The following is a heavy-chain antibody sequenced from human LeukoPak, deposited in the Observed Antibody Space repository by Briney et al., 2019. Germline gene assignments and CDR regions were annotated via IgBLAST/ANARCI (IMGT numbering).Heavy chain of an antibody. CDR2: ISSSGNTI. D-gene: IGHD6-13*01. Sequence: PGGSLRLSCAASGFTFSDYYMSWIRQAPGKGLEWVSYISSSGNTIYYADSVKGRFTISRDNARNSLYLQMNSLRAEDTAVYYCARGISAGTITYFDYWGQGTLVTVSS. CDR3: ARGISAGTITYFDY. V-gene: IGHV3-11*01. J-gene: IGHJ4*02. CDR1: GFTFSDYY.